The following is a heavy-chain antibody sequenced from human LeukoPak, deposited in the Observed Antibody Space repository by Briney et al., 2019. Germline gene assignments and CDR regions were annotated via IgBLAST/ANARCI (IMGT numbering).Heavy chain of an antibody. CDR3: ARGPGGDKTFDY. CDR2: INHSGST. V-gene: IGHV4-34*01. D-gene: IGHD4-17*01. Sequence: SETLSLTCAVYGGSFSGYYWSWIRQPPGKGLEWIGEINHSGSTNYNPSLKSRVTISVDTSKNQFSLKLSSVTAADTAVYYCARGPGGDKTFDYWGQGTLVTVSS. CDR1: GGSFSGYY. J-gene: IGHJ4*02.